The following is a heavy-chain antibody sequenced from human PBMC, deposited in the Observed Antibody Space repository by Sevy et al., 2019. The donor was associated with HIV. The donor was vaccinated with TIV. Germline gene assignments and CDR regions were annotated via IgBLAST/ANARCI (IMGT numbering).Heavy chain of an antibody. D-gene: IGHD3-22*01. Sequence: SQTLSLTCAISGDSVSSNSAAWNWIRQSPSRGLEWLGRTYYRSKWYNDYAVSVKSRITINPDTSKNQFSLQLNSVTPEDTAVYYCARADPYYYDSSGYYYFDYWGQGTLATVSS. J-gene: IGHJ4*02. CDR1: GDSVSSNSAA. V-gene: IGHV6-1*01. CDR2: TYYRSKWYN. CDR3: ARADPYYYDSSGYYYFDY.